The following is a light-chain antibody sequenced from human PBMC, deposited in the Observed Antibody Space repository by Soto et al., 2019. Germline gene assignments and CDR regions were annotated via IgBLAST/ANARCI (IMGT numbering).Light chain of an antibody. Sequence: DLVMTQSPLSLPVTPGEPASISCRSSQSLLHSNGYNYLDWYLQKPGQSPQLLIYMRSNRASGVPDRFSGSGSGTDFTLKISRVEAEDFGVYYCMQALQTPITFGQGTRLEIK. J-gene: IGKJ5*01. CDR3: MQALQTPIT. CDR2: MRS. V-gene: IGKV2-28*01. CDR1: QSLLHSNGYNY.